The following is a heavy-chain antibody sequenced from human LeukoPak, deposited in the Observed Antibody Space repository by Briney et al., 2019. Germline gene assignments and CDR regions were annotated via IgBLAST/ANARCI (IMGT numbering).Heavy chain of an antibody. V-gene: IGHV3-30*02. CDR1: GFTFSSYG. CDR2: IRYDGSNK. Sequence: PGGSLRLSCAASGFTFSSYGMHWVRQAPGKGLEWVAFIRYDGSNKYYADSVKGRFTISRDNSKNTLYLQMNSLRAEDTAVYYCAKGTYALNYDSSGYYYYFDYWGQGTLVTVSS. CDR3: AKGTYALNYDSSGYYYYFDY. J-gene: IGHJ4*02. D-gene: IGHD3-22*01.